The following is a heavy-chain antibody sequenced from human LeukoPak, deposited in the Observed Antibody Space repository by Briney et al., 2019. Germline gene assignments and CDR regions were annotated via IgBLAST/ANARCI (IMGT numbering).Heavy chain of an antibody. Sequence: GGSLRLSCAASGFTFSTHWMIWVRQAPGKGLEWVANVKQDGSEKYYVDSVKGRFTISRDNAENSLYLQMSSLRAEDTAVYYCATGRAAHLFDYWGQGTLVTVSS. CDR1: GFTFSTHW. V-gene: IGHV3-7*01. J-gene: IGHJ4*02. CDR2: VKQDGSEK. CDR3: ATGRAAHLFDY. D-gene: IGHD6-6*01.